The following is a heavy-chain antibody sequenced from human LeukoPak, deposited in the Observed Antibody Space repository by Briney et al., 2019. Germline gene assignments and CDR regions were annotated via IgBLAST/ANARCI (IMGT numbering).Heavy chain of an antibody. V-gene: IGHV3-23*01. J-gene: IGHJ4*02. D-gene: IGHD3-22*01. Sequence: GGSLSRSSAGSGFTFSSYAMSWVRHAPGKGLEGVSAISGSGGSTYYADYVKGRFTISRDNSKNTLYLQMNSLRAEDTAVYYCAKWDYYDSSGYYYFDYWGQGTLVTVSS. CDR2: ISGSGGST. CDR1: GFTFSSYA. CDR3: AKWDYYDSSGYYYFDY.